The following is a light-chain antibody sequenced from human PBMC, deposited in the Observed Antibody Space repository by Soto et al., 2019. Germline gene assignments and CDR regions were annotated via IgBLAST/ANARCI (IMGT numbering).Light chain of an antibody. CDR3: RSFAARTTGV. Sequence: QSALTQPPSASGSPGQSVTISCTGTSSDVGAYNYVSWYQQHAGKAPKLVIYEVTKRPSGVPDRFSGSKSANTASLTVSGLQVEVGGDFYGRSFAARTTGVFAGGTKLTVL. CDR2: EVT. V-gene: IGLV2-8*01. CDR1: SSDVGAYNY. J-gene: IGLJ3*02.